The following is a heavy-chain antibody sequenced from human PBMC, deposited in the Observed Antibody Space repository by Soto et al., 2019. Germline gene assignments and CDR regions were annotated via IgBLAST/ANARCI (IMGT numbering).Heavy chain of an antibody. Sequence: LRLSCVASVFSFRRYWMHWVRQAPGKGLEWVSRTKSDGTSTSYADSVKGRFTISRDNAKNTLYLQMDNLRAEDTAVYYCAREGLDTAGFFDIWGQGTMVNV. D-gene: IGHD6-13*01. V-gene: IGHV3-74*01. CDR3: AREGLDTAGFFDI. CDR1: VFSFRRYW. J-gene: IGHJ3*02. CDR2: TKSDGTST.